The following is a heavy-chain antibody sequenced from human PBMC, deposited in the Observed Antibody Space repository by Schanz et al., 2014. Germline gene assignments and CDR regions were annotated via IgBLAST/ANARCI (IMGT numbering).Heavy chain of an antibody. CDR3: TRGGYSYALSAFDI. CDR1: GYTFNNYTYV. D-gene: IGHD5-18*01. Sequence: QVLQVQSGSELKKPGTSVKVSCKASGYTFNNYTYVMIWVRQAPGQGLEWMGWISPYNGNTNYAQKLQGRVTMTADTSTSTAYMDLRSLRSDDTALYYCTRGGYSYALSAFDIWGQGTMVTVSS. CDR2: ISPYNGNT. J-gene: IGHJ3*02. V-gene: IGHV1-18*01.